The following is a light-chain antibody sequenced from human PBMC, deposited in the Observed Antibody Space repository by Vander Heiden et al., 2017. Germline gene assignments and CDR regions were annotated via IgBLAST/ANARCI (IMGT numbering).Light chain of an antibody. CDR3: CSYAGSSTFGV. V-gene: IGLV2-23*02. J-gene: IGLJ3*02. CDR2: EVS. Sequence: QSALTQPASVSGSPGQSITISCTGTSSDVGNYNLVSWYQQHPGKAPKLMIYEVSKRPSGVSKRFSGSKSGNTASLTISGLQAEDEADYYCCSYAGSSTFGVFGGGTKLTVL. CDR1: SSDVGNYNL.